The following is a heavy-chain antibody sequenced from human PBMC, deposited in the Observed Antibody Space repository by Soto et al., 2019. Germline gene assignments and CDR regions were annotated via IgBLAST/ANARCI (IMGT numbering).Heavy chain of an antibody. CDR3: ARRNIVVVPAAIGAYYYYYGMDV. Sequence: SETLSLTCTVSGGSISSYYWSWIRQPPGKGLEWIGYIYYSGSTNYNPSLKSRVTISVDTSKNRFSLKLGSVTAADTAVYYCARRNIVVVPAAIGAYYYYYGMDVWGQGTTVTVSS. J-gene: IGHJ6*02. V-gene: IGHV4-59*08. CDR2: IYYSGST. CDR1: GGSISSYY. D-gene: IGHD2-2*02.